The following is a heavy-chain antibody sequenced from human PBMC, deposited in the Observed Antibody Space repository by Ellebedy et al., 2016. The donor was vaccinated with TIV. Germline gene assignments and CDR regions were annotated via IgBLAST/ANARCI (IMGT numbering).Heavy chain of an antibody. V-gene: IGHV3-30*02. CDR2: TRFDVRNK. CDR3: AKAGPLRHLESSDY. Sequence: PGGSLRLSCAASGFIFSNYDMHWVRQAPGKGLEWVAYTRFDVRNKYYADSVKGRFTISRDNSKNTLYLQMHSLSVEDTAVYFCAKAGPLRHLESSDYWGQGTLVTVSS. J-gene: IGHJ4*02. CDR1: GFIFSNYD. D-gene: IGHD1-1*01.